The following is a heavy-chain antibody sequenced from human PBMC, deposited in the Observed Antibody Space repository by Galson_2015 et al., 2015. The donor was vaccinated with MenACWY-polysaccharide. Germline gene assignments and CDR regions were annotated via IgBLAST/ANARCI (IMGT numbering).Heavy chain of an antibody. CDR3: GRVYPGNYYAMDV. V-gene: IGHV5-51*01. J-gene: IGHJ6*02. CDR1: GYRFAGYW. D-gene: IGHD2-8*01. Sequence: SCKVSGYRFAGYWIGWVRQMSGKGLEWMGIIYASDSETRYNPSFQGQVTITADRSTSTAYLHLGSLKASDTAMYYCGRVYPGNYYAMDVWGQGTTVIVTS. CDR2: IYASDSET.